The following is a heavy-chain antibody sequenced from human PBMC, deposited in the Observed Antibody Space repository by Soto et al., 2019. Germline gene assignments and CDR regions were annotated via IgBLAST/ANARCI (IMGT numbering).Heavy chain of an antibody. J-gene: IGHJ6*03. CDR1: GGSFRGYY. CDR3: ARQGVVVPAGHYMDV. D-gene: IGHD2-2*01. CDR2: SNHSGST. V-gene: IGHV4-34*01. Sequence: QVQLQQWGAGLLKPSETLSLTCAVYGGSFRGYYWSWIRQPPGKGLEWIGESNHSGSTNYNPSLKSRGTIPVDTSKNQFSLKLSSVTAADTGVYYCARQGVVVPAGHYMDVWGKGTTVTVSS.